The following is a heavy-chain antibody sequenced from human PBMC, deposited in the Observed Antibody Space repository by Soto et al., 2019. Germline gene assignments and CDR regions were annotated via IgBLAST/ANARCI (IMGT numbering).Heavy chain of an antibody. D-gene: IGHD4-17*01. J-gene: IGHJ6*02. CDR1: GFTFSSYA. V-gene: IGHV3-23*01. CDR3: RPTVAHYYYYGMDV. Sequence: PGGSLRLSCAASGFTFSSYAMSWVRQAPGKGLEWVSAISGSGGSTYYADSVKGRFTISRDNSKNTLYLQMNSLRAEDTAVYYCRPTVAHYYYYGMDVWGQGTTVTVSS. CDR2: ISGSGGST.